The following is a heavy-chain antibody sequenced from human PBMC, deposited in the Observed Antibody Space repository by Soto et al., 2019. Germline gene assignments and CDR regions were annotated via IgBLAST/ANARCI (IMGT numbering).Heavy chain of an antibody. Sequence: SGPTLVNPTQTLTLTCTFSGFSLSTSGMCVSWIRQPPGKALEWLALIDWDDDKYYSTSLKTRLTISKDTSKNQVVLTMTNMDPVDTATYYCARIIAVAGDPYYYCGMDVWGQGTTVTVSS. V-gene: IGHV2-70*01. J-gene: IGHJ6*02. CDR3: ARIIAVAGDPYYYCGMDV. D-gene: IGHD6-19*01. CDR2: IDWDDDK. CDR1: GFSLSTSGMC.